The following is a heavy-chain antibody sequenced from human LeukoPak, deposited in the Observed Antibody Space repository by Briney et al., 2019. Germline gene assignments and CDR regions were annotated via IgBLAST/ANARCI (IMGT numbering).Heavy chain of an antibody. CDR3: ARGRYSSQDYYFDS. D-gene: IGHD6-13*01. CDR1: GFTFSTYW. Sequence: GGSLRLSCVASGFTFSTYWMSWVRQTPGKGLEWVANIRKDGSEKYYVGSVKGRFTISRDNAKNSLYLQMNGLTAEDTAVYYCARGRYSSQDYYFDSWGQGTLVIVSS. J-gene: IGHJ4*02. CDR2: IRKDGSEK. V-gene: IGHV3-7*01.